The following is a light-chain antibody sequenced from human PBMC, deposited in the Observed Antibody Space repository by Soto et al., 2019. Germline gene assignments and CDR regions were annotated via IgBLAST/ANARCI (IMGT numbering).Light chain of an antibody. CDR3: QKYNSAPLP. J-gene: IGKJ4*01. CDR2: AAS. CDR1: QGIGVY. Sequence: DIQMTQSPSSLSASLGDRVTIICRASQGIGVYLAWFQQKPGKVPKLLIYAASTLQSGVPSRFSGSRSGTDFTLTITSLQPEDVATYYCQKYNSAPLPFGGGTKVEIK. V-gene: IGKV1-27*01.